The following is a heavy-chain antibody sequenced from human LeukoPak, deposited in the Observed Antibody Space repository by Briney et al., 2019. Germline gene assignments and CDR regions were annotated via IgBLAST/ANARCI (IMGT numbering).Heavy chain of an antibody. CDR3: AKESGSRRYYYDSSGYFFDY. Sequence: GGSLRLSCAASGFTFSSYAMHWVRQAPGKGLEWVAVISYDGSNKYYADSVKGRFTISRDNSKNTLYLQMNSLRAEDTAVYYCAKESGSRRYYYDSSGYFFDYWGQGTLVTVSS. J-gene: IGHJ4*02. CDR2: ISYDGSNK. V-gene: IGHV3-30*04. CDR1: GFTFSSYA. D-gene: IGHD3-22*01.